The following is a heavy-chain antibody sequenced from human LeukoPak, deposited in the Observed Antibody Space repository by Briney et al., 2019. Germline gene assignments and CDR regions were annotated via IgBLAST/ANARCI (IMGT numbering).Heavy chain of an antibody. CDR2: IKSKTDGGTT. D-gene: IGHD3-22*01. J-gene: IGHJ3*02. CDR3: TTDGNPYYYDLGGAFDI. V-gene: IGHV3-15*01. Sequence: PGGSLRLSCAASGFTFSNAWMSWVRQAPGKGLEWVGRIKSKTDGGTTDYAAPVKGRFTISRDDSKNTLYLQMNSLKTEDTAVYYCTTDGNPYYYDLGGAFDIWGQGTMVTVSS. CDR1: GFTFSNAW.